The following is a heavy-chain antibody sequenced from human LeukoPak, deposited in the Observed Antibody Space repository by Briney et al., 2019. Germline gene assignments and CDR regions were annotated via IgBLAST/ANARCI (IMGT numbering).Heavy chain of an antibody. D-gene: IGHD5-24*01. CDR1: GFTFDDYG. CDR3: AMATRWLNFDH. J-gene: IGHJ4*02. Sequence: GGSLRLSCAASGFTFDDYGMSWVRQAPGKGLEWVSGINWNGGSTGYADSVKGRFTISRDNAKNSLYLQMNTLRAEDTAVYYCAMATRWLNFDHWGQGTLVTVSS. V-gene: IGHV3-20*04. CDR2: INWNGGST.